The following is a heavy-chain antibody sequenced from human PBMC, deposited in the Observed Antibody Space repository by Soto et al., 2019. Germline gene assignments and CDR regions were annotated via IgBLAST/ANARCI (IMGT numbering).Heavy chain of an antibody. CDR1: GGCCNGYN. CDR3: AKLAGYCSGNGCHGHYAMDV. V-gene: IGHV4-34*01. D-gene: IGHD2-15*01. CDR2: INHSGST. J-gene: IGHJ6*02. Sequence: TETLSLTCAVYGGCCNGYNWSCIRQPPGKGLEWIGEINHSGSTNYNPSLKSRVTISVDTSKNQFSLKLSSVTAADTAVYYCAKLAGYCSGNGCHGHYAMDVWGQGTTVT.